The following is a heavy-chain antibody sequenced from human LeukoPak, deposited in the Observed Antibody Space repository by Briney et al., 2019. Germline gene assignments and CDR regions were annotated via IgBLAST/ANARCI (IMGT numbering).Heavy chain of an antibody. Sequence: GRSLRLSCAASGFTFDDYGMSWVRQAPGKGLEWVSGINWNGGSTGYADSVKGRFTISRDNAKNSLYLQMNSLRAEDTALYHCARGGYYDSSGYPAEYYYYGMDVWGQGTTVTVSS. CDR3: ARGGYYDSSGYPAEYYYYGMDV. V-gene: IGHV3-20*01. J-gene: IGHJ6*02. D-gene: IGHD3-22*01. CDR2: INWNGGST. CDR1: GFTFDDYG.